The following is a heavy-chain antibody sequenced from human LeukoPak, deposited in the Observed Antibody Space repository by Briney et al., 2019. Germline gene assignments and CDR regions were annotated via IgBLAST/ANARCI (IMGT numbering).Heavy chain of an antibody. CDR3: ANEGRAVAALYY. CDR2: TSRSGGIT. J-gene: IGHJ4*02. V-gene: IGHV3-23*01. CDR1: AYTFRIYA. Sequence: GGSLRVSSAAHAYTFRIYAMNSVRQAPGKGLEWASATSRSGGITYSAESLKGRATISRDNSKTTLYLQMNSLRAEDKAAYYCANEGRAVAALYYWGQGTLVSVSS. D-gene: IGHD6-19*01.